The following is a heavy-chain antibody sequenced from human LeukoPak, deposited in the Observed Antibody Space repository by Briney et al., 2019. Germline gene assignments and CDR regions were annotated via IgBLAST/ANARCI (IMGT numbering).Heavy chain of an antibody. V-gene: IGHV3-30*02. CDR2: IQYDGNNK. D-gene: IGHD1-1*01. CDR1: GFTYSHYG. CDR3: AKDGFWRSSVRGFDS. J-gene: IGHJ4*02. Sequence: GGSLRLSCAASGFTYSHYGIHSVRRAPGKGLEWTAFIQYDGNNKYYADSVKGRFTIYRDNSKNALYLQMNSLRPEDTAVYYCAKDGFWRSSVRGFDSWGERTLVSVSS.